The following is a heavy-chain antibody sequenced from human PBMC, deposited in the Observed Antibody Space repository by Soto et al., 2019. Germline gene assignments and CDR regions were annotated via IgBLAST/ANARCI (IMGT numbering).Heavy chain of an antibody. J-gene: IGHJ6*02. CDR1: GGTFSSYA. D-gene: IGHD2-2*01. V-gene: IGHV1-69*06. Sequence: SVKVSCKASGGTFSSYAISWVRQAPEQGLEGMGGISPIFCTENYAQKFQGRVTITADKSTSTAYMELSRLRSEDTAVYYCARDILQRYCSSTSCYVDGGYYYYYGMDVWGQGTTVTVSS. CDR3: ARDILQRYCSSTSCYVDGGYYYYYGMDV. CDR2: ISPIFCTE.